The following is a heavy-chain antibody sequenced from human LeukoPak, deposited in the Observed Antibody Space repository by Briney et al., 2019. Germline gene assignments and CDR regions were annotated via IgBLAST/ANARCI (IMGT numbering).Heavy chain of an antibody. D-gene: IGHD2-15*01. J-gene: IGHJ5*02. V-gene: IGHV7-4-1*02. Sequence: ASVNVSCKASGYTFTSYAMNWVRQAPGQGLEWMGWINTNTGNPTYAQGFTGRFVFSLDTSVSTAYLQISSLKAEDTAVYYCARDGYCSGGSCYLLFHDMYNWFDPWGQGTLVTVSS. CDR1: GYTFTSYA. CDR3: ARDGYCSGGSCYLLFHDMYNWFDP. CDR2: INTNTGNP.